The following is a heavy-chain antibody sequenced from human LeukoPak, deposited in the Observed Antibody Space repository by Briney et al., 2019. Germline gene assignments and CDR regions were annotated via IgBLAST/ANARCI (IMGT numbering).Heavy chain of an antibody. J-gene: IGHJ4*02. CDR2: INQDGTEK. CDR1: GFTFSSYW. CDR3: ARGPLIAAAGTW. Sequence: GGSLRLSCAASGFTFSSYWMSWVRQAPGEGLEWVAKINQDGTEKAYVDSVRGRFTISRDNAKNSQFLQMNRLRAEDTAVYYCARGPLIAAAGTWWGQGTLVTVSS. D-gene: IGHD6-13*01. V-gene: IGHV3-7*03.